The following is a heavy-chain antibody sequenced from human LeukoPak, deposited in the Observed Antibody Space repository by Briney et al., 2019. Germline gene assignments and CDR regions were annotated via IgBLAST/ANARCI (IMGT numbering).Heavy chain of an antibody. J-gene: IGHJ4*02. Sequence: GGSLRLSCAASGFTFSSYSMNWVRQAPVKGLEWVSSISSSSSYIYYADSVKGRFTISRDNAKNSLYLQMNSLRAEDTAVYYCARDGLGYCSSTSRKWSYWGQGTLVTVSS. CDR1: GFTFSSYS. D-gene: IGHD2-2*01. CDR2: ISSSSSYI. V-gene: IGHV3-21*01. CDR3: ARDGLGYCSSTSRKWSY.